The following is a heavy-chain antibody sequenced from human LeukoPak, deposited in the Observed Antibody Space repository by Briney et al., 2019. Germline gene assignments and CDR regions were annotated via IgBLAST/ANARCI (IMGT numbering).Heavy chain of an antibody. V-gene: IGHV4-59*01. CDR1: GGPISSYY. J-gene: IGHJ4*02. D-gene: IGHD4-17*01. CDR3: ARGGRYGDPTSFDY. Sequence: PSETLSLTCTVSGGPISSYYWSWIRQPPGKGLEWIGYIYYSGSTNYNPSLKSRVTISVDMSKNQFSLKLSSVTAADTAVYYCARGGRYGDPTSFDYWGQGTLVTVSS. CDR2: IYYSGST.